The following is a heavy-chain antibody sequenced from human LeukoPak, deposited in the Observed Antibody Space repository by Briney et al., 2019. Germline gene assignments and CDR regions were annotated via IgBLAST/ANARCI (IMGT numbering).Heavy chain of an antibody. CDR1: GFSFDSYV. CDR2: ISKDGSNT. V-gene: IGHV3-30-3*01. D-gene: IGHD5-18*01. Sequence: AGRSLRLSCAVSGFSFDSYVMHWVRQAPGKGLEWVALISKDGSNTQYADSVKGRFTISRDNAKNSLYLQMNSLRAEDTAVYYCARDPYSLWGQGTLVTVSS. J-gene: IGHJ4*02. CDR3: ARDPYSL.